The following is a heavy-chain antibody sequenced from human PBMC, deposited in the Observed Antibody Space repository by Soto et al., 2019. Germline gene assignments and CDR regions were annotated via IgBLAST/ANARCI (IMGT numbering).Heavy chain of an antibody. V-gene: IGHV3-7*01. CDR1: GFTFSSYW. J-gene: IGHJ4*02. CDR2: IKQDGSEK. CDR3: ASLVAATTYYFDY. Sequence: GSLRLSCAASGFTFSSYWMSWVRQAPGKGLEWVANIKQDGSEKYYVDSVKGRFTISRDNAKNSLYLQMNSLRAEDTAVYYCASLVAATTYYFDYWGQGTLVTVSS. D-gene: IGHD2-15*01.